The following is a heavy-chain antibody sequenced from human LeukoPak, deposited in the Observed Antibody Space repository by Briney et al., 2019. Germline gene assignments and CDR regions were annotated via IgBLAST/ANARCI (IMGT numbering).Heavy chain of an antibody. D-gene: IGHD3-10*01. Sequence: ASVKVSCKASGYTFTSYYMHWVRQAPGQGLEWMGIINPSGGSTSYAQKFQGRVTMTRDMSTSTVYMELSSLRSEDTAVYYCATVRSYYYGSGSYYFDYWGQGTLVTVSS. J-gene: IGHJ4*02. V-gene: IGHV1-46*01. CDR1: GYTFTSYY. CDR2: INPSGGST. CDR3: ATVRSYYYGSGSYYFDY.